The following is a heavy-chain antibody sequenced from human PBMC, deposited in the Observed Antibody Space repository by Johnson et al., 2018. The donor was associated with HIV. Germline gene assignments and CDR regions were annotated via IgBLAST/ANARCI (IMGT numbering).Heavy chain of an antibody. J-gene: IGHJ3*02. D-gene: IGHD6-6*01. CDR2: IKSKTDGGTT. V-gene: IGHV3-15*05. Sequence: VQLVESGGGLVKPGGSLRLSCAASGFTFSNAWMSWVRQAPGKGLEWVGRIKSKTDGGTTDYAAPVKGRFTISRDNSKNTLYLQMNSLRAEDTALYYCAREYSSSSGLGVDAFDIWGQGTMVTVSS. CDR3: AREYSSSSGLGVDAFDI. CDR1: GFTFSNAW.